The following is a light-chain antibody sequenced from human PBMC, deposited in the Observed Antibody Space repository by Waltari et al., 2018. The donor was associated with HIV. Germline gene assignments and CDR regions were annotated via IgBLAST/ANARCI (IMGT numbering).Light chain of an antibody. CDR1: RSLSYSYNRKFY. V-gene: IGKV4-1*01. CDR2: WSS. Sequence: DIVMTQSPESLAVSLGERATINCTSSRSLSYSYNRKFYVGWYQQKPGQPPRLLFRWSSTRESGVPDRFSGSRLGTHFTLTIGDVQSEDVAIYYCQQYYSSPWTFGQGTNVEI. J-gene: IGKJ1*01. CDR3: QQYYSSPWT.